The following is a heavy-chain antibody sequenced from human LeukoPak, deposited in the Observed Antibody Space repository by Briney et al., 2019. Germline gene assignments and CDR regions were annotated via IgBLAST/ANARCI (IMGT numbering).Heavy chain of an antibody. CDR2: ISGSGGTT. J-gene: IGHJ4*02. D-gene: IGHD1/OR15-1a*01. V-gene: IGHV3-23*01. CDR3: ARGLNNSPYGRADY. CDR1: GFTFSSYA. Sequence: PGGSLRLSCAASGFTFSSYAMNWVRQAPGKGLEWVSVISGSGGTTFYADSVEGRFTISRDNSKNTLYLQMNSLRADDTAVYYCARGLNNSPYGRADYWGQGTLVTVSS.